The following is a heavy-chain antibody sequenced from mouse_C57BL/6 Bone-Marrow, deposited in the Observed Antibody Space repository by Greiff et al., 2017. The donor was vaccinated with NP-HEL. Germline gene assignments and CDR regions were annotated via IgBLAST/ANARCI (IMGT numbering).Heavy chain of an antibody. CDR1: GYTFTSYW. V-gene: IGHV1-64*01. CDR2: IHPNSGST. J-gene: IGHJ3*01. D-gene: IGHD1-1*01. CDR3: ARGGRRGSYLIYEPPFAY. Sequence: QVQLQQPGAELVKPGASVKLSCKASGYTFTSYWMHWVKQRPGQGLEWIGMIHPNSGSTNYNEKFKSKAPLTVDKSSSTAYMQLSSLTSEDAAVYYCARGGRRGSYLIYEPPFAYWGQGTLVTVSA.